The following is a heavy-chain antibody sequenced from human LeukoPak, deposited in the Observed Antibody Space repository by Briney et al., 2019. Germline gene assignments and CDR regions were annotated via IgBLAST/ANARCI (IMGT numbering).Heavy chain of an antibody. V-gene: IGHV1-69*13. Sequence: SVMVSCKASGGTFSSYAISWVRQAPGQGLEWMGGIIPIFGTANYARKFQGRVTMTAGESTSTAYMELSSLRSDDTAVYYCARGPPPYTEGDLFYYYGLDVWGQGTTVTVSS. CDR1: GGTFSSYA. J-gene: IGHJ6*02. CDR2: IIPIFGTA. D-gene: IGHD3-16*01. CDR3: ARGPPPYTEGDLFYYYGLDV.